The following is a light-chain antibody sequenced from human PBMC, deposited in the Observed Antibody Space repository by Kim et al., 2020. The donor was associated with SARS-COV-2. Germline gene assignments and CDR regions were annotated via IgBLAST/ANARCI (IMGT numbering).Light chain of an antibody. Sequence: VSPGERATLSCRASQSVASNLVWYQQKLGQAPRLLIYGASTRATGIPARFSGSGSGTEFTLTISSLQSEDFAVYYCQQYYNWPLTFGGGTKVEIK. V-gene: IGKV3-15*01. J-gene: IGKJ4*01. CDR1: QSVASN. CDR2: GAS. CDR3: QQYYNWPLT.